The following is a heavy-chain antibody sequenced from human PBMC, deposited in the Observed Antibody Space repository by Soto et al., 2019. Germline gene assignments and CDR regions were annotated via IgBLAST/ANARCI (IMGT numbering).Heavy chain of an antibody. CDR3: ARQTAMVSDYYYYYGMDV. V-gene: IGHV5-10-1*01. CDR1: GYSFTSYW. CDR2: IDPSDSYT. D-gene: IGHD5-18*01. Sequence: GESLKISCKGSGYSFTSYWISWVRQMPGKCLEWMGRIDPSDSYTNYSPSFQGHVTISADKSISTAYLQWSSLKASDTAMYYCARQTAMVSDYYYYYGMDVWGQGTTVTVS. J-gene: IGHJ6*02.